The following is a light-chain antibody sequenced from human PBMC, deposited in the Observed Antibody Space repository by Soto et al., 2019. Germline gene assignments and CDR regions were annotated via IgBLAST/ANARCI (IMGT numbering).Light chain of an antibody. CDR2: KAS. J-gene: IGKJ5*01. Sequence: DTQMTQSPSTLSAAVGDRVTITFRSSQSISSWLAWYQQKPGKAPKLLIYKASSLQSGVPSRFSGSGSGTEFTLTISSLQPEDFATYYCGQHNSYPITFGQGTRMEIK. V-gene: IGKV1-5*03. CDR1: QSISSW. CDR3: GQHNSYPIT.